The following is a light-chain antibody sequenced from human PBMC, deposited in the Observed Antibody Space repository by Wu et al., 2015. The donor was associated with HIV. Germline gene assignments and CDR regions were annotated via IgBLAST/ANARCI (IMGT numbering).Light chain of an antibody. CDR3: QQYDTSPFT. V-gene: IGKV3-20*01. Sequence: EIVLTQSPGTLSLSPGERATLSCRASQSITSSYLAWYRQKPGQAPRLLISGASSRATGIPDRFRGSGSGTDFTLTISSLEPEDLGVYYCQQYDTSPFTFGPGTKVDIK. CDR2: GAS. CDR1: QSITSSY. J-gene: IGKJ3*01.